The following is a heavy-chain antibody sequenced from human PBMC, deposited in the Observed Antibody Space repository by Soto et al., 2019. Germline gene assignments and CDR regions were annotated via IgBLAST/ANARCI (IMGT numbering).Heavy chain of an antibody. CDR3: TTYWVTAAFDI. J-gene: IGHJ3*02. D-gene: IGHD2-8*02. CDR2: ISYDGSNK. CDR1: GFTFSSYG. V-gene: IGHV3-30*03. Sequence: GGSLRLSCAASGFTFSSYGMHWVRQAPGKGLEWVAVISYDGSNKYYADSVKGRFTISRDNSKNTLYLQMNSLRAEDTAVYYCTTYWVTAAFDIWGQGTMVTVSS.